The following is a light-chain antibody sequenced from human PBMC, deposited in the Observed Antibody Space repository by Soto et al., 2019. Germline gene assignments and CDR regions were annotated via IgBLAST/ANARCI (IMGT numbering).Light chain of an antibody. Sequence: QSVLTQPASVSGSPEQSITISCTGTSSDVGAYDFVSWYQQHPDKAPKLMIYEVRNRPSGVSNRFSGSKSVNTATLTISGLQAEDEADYYCSSYTTSSTRVFGNGTKVTDL. CDR3: SSYTTSSTRV. V-gene: IGLV2-14*03. CDR2: EVR. J-gene: IGLJ1*01. CDR1: SSDVGAYDF.